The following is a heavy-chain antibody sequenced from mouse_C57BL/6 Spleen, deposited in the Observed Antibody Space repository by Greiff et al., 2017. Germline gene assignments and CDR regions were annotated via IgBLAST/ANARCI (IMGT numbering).Heavy chain of an antibody. Sequence: VQLQQSGTELVKPGASVKLSCKASGYTFTSYWMHWVKQRPGQGLEWIGNINPSNGGTNYNEKFKSKATLTVDKSSSTAYMQLSSLTSEDSAVYYCAREAPFYYGREGYAMDYWGQGTSVTVSS. CDR3: AREAPFYYGREGYAMDY. CDR1: GYTFTSYW. CDR2: INPSNGGT. D-gene: IGHD1-1*01. J-gene: IGHJ4*01. V-gene: IGHV1-53*01.